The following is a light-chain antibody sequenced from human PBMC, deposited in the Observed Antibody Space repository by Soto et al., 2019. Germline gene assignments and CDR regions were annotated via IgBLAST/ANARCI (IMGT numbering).Light chain of an antibody. CDR1: QSIRDN. V-gene: IGKV3-15*01. CDR2: DAS. Sequence: EIVLTQSPATLSVSPGERATLSCRASQSIRDNLAWYQQKPGQTPRLLISDASTRATTIPARFSASGSGTEFTLTINRLQSEDFAVYYCQHYHDWRITFGQGTRLEIK. J-gene: IGKJ5*01. CDR3: QHYHDWRIT.